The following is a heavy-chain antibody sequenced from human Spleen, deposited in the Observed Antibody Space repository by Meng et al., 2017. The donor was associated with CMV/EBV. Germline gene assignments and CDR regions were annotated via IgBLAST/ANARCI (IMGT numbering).Heavy chain of an antibody. D-gene: IGHD2-2*01. J-gene: IGHJ4*02. Sequence: GESLKISCAASGLTFSDYAMNWVRQAPGKGLEWVSSISTSNSYIYYADSVKGRFTISRDNAKNSLYLQMNSLRAEDTAVYYCARDDGGYCSSTSCYLHPFDYWGQGTLVTVSS. CDR2: ISTSNSYI. CDR1: GLTFSDYA. CDR3: ARDDGGYCSSTSCYLHPFDY. V-gene: IGHV3-21*01.